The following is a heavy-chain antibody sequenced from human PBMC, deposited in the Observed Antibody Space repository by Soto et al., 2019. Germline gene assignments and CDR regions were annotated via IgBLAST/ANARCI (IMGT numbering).Heavy chain of an antibody. J-gene: IGHJ5*02. D-gene: IGHD1-1*01. CDR3: AKGRGGYGHNWFDP. CDR2: ISWNSGSI. CDR1: GFTFDDYA. Sequence: EVQLVKSGGGLVQPGRSLRLSCAASGFTFDDYAMHWVRQAPGKGLEWVSGISWNSGSIGYADSVKGRFTISRDNAKNSLYLQMNSLRAEDTALYYCAKGRGGYGHNWFDPWGQGTLVTVSS. V-gene: IGHV3-9*01.